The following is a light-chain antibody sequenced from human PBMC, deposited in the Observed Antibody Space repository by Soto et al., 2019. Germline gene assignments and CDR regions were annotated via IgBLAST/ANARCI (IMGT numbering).Light chain of an antibody. V-gene: IGLV2-14*01. J-gene: IGLJ1*01. CDR1: SSDVGTYNY. CDR3: NSYTSTSTYV. CDR2: EVN. Sequence: QSVLTQPASVSGSPGQSITISCTGTSSDVGTYNYVSWYQQHPGKAPKLIIHEVNNRPSGVSDRSSGSKSGNTASLTISGLQGDDEADYYCNSYTSTSTYVFGTGTKVTVL.